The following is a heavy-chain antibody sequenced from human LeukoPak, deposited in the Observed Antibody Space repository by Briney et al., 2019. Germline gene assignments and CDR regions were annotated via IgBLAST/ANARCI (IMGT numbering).Heavy chain of an antibody. D-gene: IGHD5-18*01. CDR1: GFTFSSYW. Sequence: PGGSLRLSCAASGFTFSSYWMHWVRQAPGKGLVWVSRINGDGTSTTYADSVKGRFTILRDNAKNTLSLQMNSLRAEDTAVYYCARDSHGYPLDYWGQGTLVTVSS. CDR2: INGDGTST. J-gene: IGHJ4*02. V-gene: IGHV3-74*01. CDR3: ARDSHGYPLDY.